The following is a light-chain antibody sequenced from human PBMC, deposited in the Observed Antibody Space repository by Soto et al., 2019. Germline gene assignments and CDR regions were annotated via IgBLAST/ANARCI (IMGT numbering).Light chain of an antibody. CDR1: QNVFYRSSNKSY. Sequence: DIVTTQSPDFLAVSLGERVTITCKSSQNVFYRSSNKSYLAWYQQRPGQPPRLLLYWASTRESGVPDRFIGSGSETDFTLTISSLQAGDEAIYHCQQYYNTPYTFGQGNTLEIK. CDR3: QQYYNTPYT. CDR2: WAS. V-gene: IGKV4-1*01. J-gene: IGKJ2*01.